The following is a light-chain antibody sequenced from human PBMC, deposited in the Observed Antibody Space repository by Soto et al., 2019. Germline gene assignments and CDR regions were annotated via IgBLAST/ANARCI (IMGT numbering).Light chain of an antibody. V-gene: IGKV1-39*01. J-gene: IGKJ3*01. CDR1: QSISNY. CDR3: QQSYSTPLFT. CDR2: AAS. Sequence: DIQMTQSPSSLSASVGDRVTITCRASQSISNYLNWYQQKPGQAPKLLIYAASSLQSGVPSRFSGSGSGTDFTLTISSLQPEDFATYYCQQSYSTPLFTFGPGTKVDI.